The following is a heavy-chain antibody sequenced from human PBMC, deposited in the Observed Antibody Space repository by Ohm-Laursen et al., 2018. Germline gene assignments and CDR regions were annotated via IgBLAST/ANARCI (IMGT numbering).Heavy chain of an antibody. CDR3: AREGDILTGYPFDY. Sequence: SETLSLTCTVSGGSISSYYWSWIRQPPGKGLEWIGYIYYSGSTNYNPSLKSRVTISVDTSKNQFSLKLSSVTAADTAVYYCAREGDILTGYPFDYWGQGTLVTVSS. CDR2: IYYSGST. D-gene: IGHD3-9*01. CDR1: GGSISSYY. J-gene: IGHJ4*02. V-gene: IGHV4-59*01.